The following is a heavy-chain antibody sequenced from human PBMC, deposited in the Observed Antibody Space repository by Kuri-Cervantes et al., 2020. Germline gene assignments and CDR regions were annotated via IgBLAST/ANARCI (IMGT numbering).Heavy chain of an antibody. V-gene: IGHV1-69*06. CDR3: ARDITIFGVVRGWADY. CDR2: IIPIFGTA. D-gene: IGHD3-3*01. CDR1: GGTFGSYA. Sequence: SVKVSCKASGGTFGSYAISWVRQAPGQGLEWMGGIIPIFGTANYAQKFQGRVTITADKSTSTAYMELSSLRSEDTAVYYCARDITIFGVVRGWADYWGQGTLVTVSS. J-gene: IGHJ4*02.